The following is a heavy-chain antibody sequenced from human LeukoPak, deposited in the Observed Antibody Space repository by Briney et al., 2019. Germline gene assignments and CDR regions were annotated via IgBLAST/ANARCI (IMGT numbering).Heavy chain of an antibody. CDR3: AKVFGGHLSYYFDY. CDR2: ISSSSSTI. CDR1: GFTFSSYS. D-gene: IGHD3-10*02. J-gene: IGHJ4*02. V-gene: IGHV3-48*04. Sequence: PGGSLRLSCAASGFTFSSYSMNWVRQAPGKGLEWVSSISSSSSTIHYADSVKGRFTISRDNAKSSLFLQMNSLRAEDTAVYYCAKVFGGHLSYYFDYWGQGTLVTVSS.